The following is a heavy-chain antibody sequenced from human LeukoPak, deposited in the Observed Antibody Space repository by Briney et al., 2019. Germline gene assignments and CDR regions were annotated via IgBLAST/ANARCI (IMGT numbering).Heavy chain of an antibody. D-gene: IGHD5-18*01. CDR2: ISSGSSTI. J-gene: IGHJ4*02. CDR3: ARDGYSYGYGDYFDY. V-gene: IGHV3-48*01. CDR1: GFTFSSYS. Sequence: GGSLRLSCAASGFTFSSYSMDWVRQAPGKGLEWVSYISSGSSTICYADFVKGRFTISRDNAKNSLYLQMNSLRAEDTAVYYCARDGYSYGYGDYFDYWGQGTLVTVSS.